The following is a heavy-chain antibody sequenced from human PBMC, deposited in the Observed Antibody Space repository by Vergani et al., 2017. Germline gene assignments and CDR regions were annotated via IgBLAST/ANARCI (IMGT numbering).Heavy chain of an antibody. CDR1: GDSITNGGFS. J-gene: IGHJ6*03. V-gene: IGHV4-30-2*01. D-gene: IGHD3-16*02. CDR2: IFPSGNS. CDR3: ARASLRALVGYYYYYMDV. Sequence: QLQLQESGSGLVKPSQTLSLTCAVSGDSITNGGFSWNWIRQPPGKGPEWIGYIFPSGNSDYNPSLKNRVSISLDKSKNQFSLWVNSVTAADTAVYFCARASLRALVGYYYYYMDVWGKGTTVTVSS.